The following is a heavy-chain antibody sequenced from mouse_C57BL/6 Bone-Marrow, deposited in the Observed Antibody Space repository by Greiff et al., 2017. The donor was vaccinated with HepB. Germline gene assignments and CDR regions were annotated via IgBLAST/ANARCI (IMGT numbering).Heavy chain of an antibody. D-gene: IGHD2-5*01. CDR3: ARCYYSNPYYFDY. CDR2: IDTSDSYT. V-gene: IGHV1-50*01. Sequence: QVQLQQPGAELVKPGASVKLSCKASGYNFTSLWMQWVKQRPGQGLEWIGEIDTSDSYTNYNQKLKGKATLTVDTSSSTAYMQLSSLTSEDSAVYYCARCYYSNPYYFDYWGQGTTLTVSS. J-gene: IGHJ2*01. CDR1: GYNFTSLW.